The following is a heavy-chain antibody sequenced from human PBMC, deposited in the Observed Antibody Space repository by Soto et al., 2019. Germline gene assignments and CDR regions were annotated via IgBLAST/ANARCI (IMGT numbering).Heavy chain of an antibody. Sequence: QVQLQESGPGLVKPSETLSLTCTVSGGSISSYYWSWIRQPPGKGLEWIGYIYYSGSTNYNPSLKSRVTISVDTSKNQCSLKLSSVTAADTAVYYCAGLEAVGHYGMDVWGQGTTVTVSS. CDR3: AGLEAVGHYGMDV. CDR2: IYYSGST. CDR1: GGSISSYY. V-gene: IGHV4-59*01. D-gene: IGHD6-19*01. J-gene: IGHJ6*02.